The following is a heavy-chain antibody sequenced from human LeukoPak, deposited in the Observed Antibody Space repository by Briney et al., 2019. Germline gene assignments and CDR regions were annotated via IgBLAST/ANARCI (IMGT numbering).Heavy chain of an antibody. Sequence: GASVKVSSKASGYTFTGYYMHWVRQAPGQGLEWMGWINPNSGGTNYAQKFQGRVTMTRDTSISTAYMELSRLRSDDTAVYYCAREGCSGGSCYFWFDPWGQGTLVTVSS. CDR3: AREGCSGGSCYFWFDP. D-gene: IGHD2-15*01. V-gene: IGHV1-2*02. CDR2: INPNSGGT. J-gene: IGHJ5*02. CDR1: GYTFTGYY.